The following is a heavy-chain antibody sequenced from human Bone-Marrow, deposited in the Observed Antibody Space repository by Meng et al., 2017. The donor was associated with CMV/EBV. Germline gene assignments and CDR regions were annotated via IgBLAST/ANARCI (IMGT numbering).Heavy chain of an antibody. CDR3: ASGRYCSSTSCYFDY. Sequence: ASVKVSCKASGYTFTSYGISWVRQAPGQGLEWMGWISAYNGNTNYAQKLQGRVTMTTDTSTSTAYMELRSLRSDDTAVYYCASGRYCSSTSCYFDYWGQATLVTVSS. D-gene: IGHD2-2*01. CDR2: ISAYNGNT. V-gene: IGHV1-18*01. CDR1: GYTFTSYG. J-gene: IGHJ4*02.